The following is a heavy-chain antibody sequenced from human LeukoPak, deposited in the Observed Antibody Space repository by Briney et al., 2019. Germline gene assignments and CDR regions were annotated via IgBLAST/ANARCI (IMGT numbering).Heavy chain of an antibody. J-gene: IGHJ5*02. CDR2: INPSGGST. Sequence: EASVKVSCKASGYTFTSYYMDWVRQAPGQGLEWMGIINPSGGSTSYAQKFQGRVTMTRDTSTSTVYMELSSLRSEDTAVYYCARDSVGATLDPWGQGTLVTVSS. CDR3: ARDSVGATLDP. D-gene: IGHD1-26*01. V-gene: IGHV1-46*01. CDR1: GYTFTSYY.